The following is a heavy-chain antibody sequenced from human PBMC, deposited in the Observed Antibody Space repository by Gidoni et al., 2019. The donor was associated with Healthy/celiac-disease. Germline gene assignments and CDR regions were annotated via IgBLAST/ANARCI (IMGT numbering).Heavy chain of an antibody. D-gene: IGHD1-26*01. CDR1: GFTFSSYG. Sequence: QVKLVESGGVVVQPGRSLSRYCPASGFTFSSYGMHWVRQAPGKGLDVVAVILYDGSNKYYADSVKGRFTISRDNSKNTLYLQMNSLRAADTAVYYCASVASGSDDYWGQGTLVTVSS. J-gene: IGHJ4*02. CDR3: ASVASGSDDY. V-gene: IGHV3-33*01. CDR2: ILYDGSNK.